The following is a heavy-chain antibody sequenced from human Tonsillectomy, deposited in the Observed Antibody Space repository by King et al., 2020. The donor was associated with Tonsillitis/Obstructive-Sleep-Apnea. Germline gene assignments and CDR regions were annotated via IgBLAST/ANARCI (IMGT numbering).Heavy chain of an antibody. CDR1: GFTFSSYR. J-gene: IGHJ3*02. Sequence: VQLVESGGGLVKPGGSLRLSCAASGFTFSSYRMNWVRQAPGKGLEWVSSISSSSNYIYYADSLKGRFTISRDNAKNSLYVQMNSLRAEDTAVYYCARGGQFGNIGGDAFDIWGQGTMVTVSS. CDR3: ARGGQFGNIGGDAFDI. D-gene: IGHD2/OR15-2a*01. CDR2: ISSSSNYI. V-gene: IGHV3-21*01.